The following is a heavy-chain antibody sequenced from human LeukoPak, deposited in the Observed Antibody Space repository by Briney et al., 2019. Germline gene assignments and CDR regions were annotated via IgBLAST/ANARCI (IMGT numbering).Heavy chain of an antibody. V-gene: IGHV3-30*02. Sequence: GGSLRLSCAASGFTFSSYGMHWVRQAPGKGLEWVAFLRYDGSNKYYADSVKGRFTISRDNSKNTLYLQMNSLRAEDTAVYYCARATWDPNYYYYMDVWGKGTTVTISS. CDR1: GFTFSSYG. CDR3: ARATWDPNYYYYMDV. D-gene: IGHD1-26*01. J-gene: IGHJ6*03. CDR2: LRYDGSNK.